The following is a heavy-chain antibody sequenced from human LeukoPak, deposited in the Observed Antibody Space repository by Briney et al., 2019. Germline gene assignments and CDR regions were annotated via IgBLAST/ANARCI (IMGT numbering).Heavy chain of an antibody. CDR3: ARADRVVNKRFLY. D-gene: IGHD1/OR15-1a*01. CDR1: GFTFSSFS. J-gene: IGHJ4*02. V-gene: IGHV3-48*02. Sequence: PGGSLRLSCAASGFTFSSFSVSWARQAPGKGLEWVSYVSSSGTTTYYADSVKGRFTVSRDNGKNLVSLQMNSLRDEDTAVYYWARADRVVNKRFLYLGQGTMVTVSS. CDR2: VSSSGTTT.